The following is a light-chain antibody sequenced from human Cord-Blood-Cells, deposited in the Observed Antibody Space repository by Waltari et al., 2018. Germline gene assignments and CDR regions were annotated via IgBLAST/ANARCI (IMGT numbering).Light chain of an antibody. CDR1: QSISSW. CDR2: KAS. V-gene: IGKV1-5*03. CDR3: QQYNSYSMYT. J-gene: IGKJ2*01. Sequence: DIQMTQSPSTLSASVGDRVTITCRASQSISSWLAWYQQKPGKAPKLLIYKASSLESGVPSGFSGSGSGTEFTLTISSLQPDDFATYYCQQYNSYSMYTFGQGTKLEIK.